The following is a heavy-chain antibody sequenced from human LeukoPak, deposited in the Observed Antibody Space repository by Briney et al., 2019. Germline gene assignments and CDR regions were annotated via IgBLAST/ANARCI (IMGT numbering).Heavy chain of an antibody. Sequence: PSETLSLTCTVSGDSIRSYYWSWIRQPPGKGLGWIGYIYTSGGTNYIPSLKGRVTISIDTSKNQFSLKLSSVTAADSAVYYCARLTRLSTSPDRYYLDYWGQGTLVTVSS. D-gene: IGHD6-6*01. CDR1: GDSIRSYY. CDR3: ARLTRLSTSPDRYYLDY. CDR2: IYTSGGT. V-gene: IGHV4-4*09. J-gene: IGHJ4*02.